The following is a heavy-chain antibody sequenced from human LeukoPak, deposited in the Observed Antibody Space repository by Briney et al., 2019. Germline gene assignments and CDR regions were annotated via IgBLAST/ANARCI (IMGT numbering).Heavy chain of an antibody. CDR3: TTTNSSSSMAKFDY. V-gene: IGHV4-30-4*08. D-gene: IGHD6-6*01. CDR1: GGSISSGDYY. J-gene: IGHJ4*02. Sequence: PSETLSLTCTVSGGSISSGDYYWSWIRQSPGKGLEWIGYIYYSGSTYYNPSLKSRVTISVDTSKNQFSLKLSSVTAADTAVYYCTTTNSSSSMAKFDYWGQGTLVTVSS. CDR2: IYYSGST.